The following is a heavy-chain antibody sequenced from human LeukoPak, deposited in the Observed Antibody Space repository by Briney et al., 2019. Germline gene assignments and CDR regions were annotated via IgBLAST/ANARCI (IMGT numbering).Heavy chain of an antibody. D-gene: IGHD2-15*01. CDR3: VRGWQMPFDS. V-gene: IGHV3-74*01. Sequence: GGSLRLSCAASGFTFTGYWMHWVRQPPGKGLVWVSRINSDGTITTYADSVKGRFTISRDNAKNTLYLQMNSLRAEDTAVYYCVRGWQMPFDSWGQGALVTVSS. CDR2: INSDGTIT. CDR1: GFTFTGYW. J-gene: IGHJ4*02.